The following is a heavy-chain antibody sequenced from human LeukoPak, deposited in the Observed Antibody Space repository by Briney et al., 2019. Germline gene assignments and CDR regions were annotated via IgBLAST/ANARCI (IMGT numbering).Heavy chain of an antibody. V-gene: IGHV4-39*01. CDR2: IYYSGST. CDR3: ARRVAVVAARAFDY. Sequence: SETLSLTCTVSGGSISSSSYYWGWIRQPPGKGLEWIGSIYYSGSTYYNPSLKSRVTISVDTSKNQFSLKLSSVTAADTAVYYCARRVAVVAARAFDYWGQGTLVTVSS. D-gene: IGHD6-6*01. J-gene: IGHJ4*02. CDR1: GGSISSSSYY.